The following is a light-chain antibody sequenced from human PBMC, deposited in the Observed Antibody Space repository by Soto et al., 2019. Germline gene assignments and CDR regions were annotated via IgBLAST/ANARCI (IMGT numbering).Light chain of an antibody. CDR2: GAS. J-gene: IGKJ1*01. Sequence: DIQMTQSPSSLSASVGDRVSITCRASQTIGSNLNWYQQKPGKAPKVLIYGASTLQTGVPSRFSASGSGTVFTLTISSLQRDDFATYYCQHHVSTPPTFGQGTKVE. V-gene: IGKV1-39*01. CDR3: QHHVSTPPT. CDR1: QTIGSN.